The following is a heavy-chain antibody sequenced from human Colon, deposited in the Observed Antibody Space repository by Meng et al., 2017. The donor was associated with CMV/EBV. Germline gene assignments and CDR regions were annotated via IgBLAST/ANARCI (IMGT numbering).Heavy chain of an antibody. CDR3: ARGGYYGSGRDWFDP. D-gene: IGHD3-10*01. CDR2: IYHSVST. V-gene: IGHV4-30-4*05. J-gene: IGHJ5*02. Sequence: SWIRQRPGKGLEWIGYIYHSVSTYHNPSLKSRVTISVDTSKNQFSLKLSSVTAADTAVYYCARGGYYGSGRDWFDPWGQGTLVTVSS.